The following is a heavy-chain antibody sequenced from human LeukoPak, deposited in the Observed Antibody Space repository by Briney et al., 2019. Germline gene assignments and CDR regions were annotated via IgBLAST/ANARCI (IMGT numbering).Heavy chain of an antibody. J-gene: IGHJ2*01. CDR3: ARAGVVSNPNRYWYFDL. CDR1: GGSFSSYY. Sequence: SETLSLTCTVSGGSFSSYYWSWIRQPPGKGLEWIGYIYYSGSTNYNPSLESRVTISVDTSKNQFSLKLSSVTAADTAVYYCARAGVVSNPNRYWYFDLWVRGTLVTVSS. D-gene: IGHD3-3*01. V-gene: IGHV4-59*01. CDR2: IYYSGST.